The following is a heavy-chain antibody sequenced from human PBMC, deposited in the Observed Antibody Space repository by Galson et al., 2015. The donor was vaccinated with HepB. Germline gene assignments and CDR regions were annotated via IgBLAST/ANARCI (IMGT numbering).Heavy chain of an antibody. D-gene: IGHD3-22*01. J-gene: IGHJ3*02. Sequence: SVKVSCKASGGTFTNYALSWVRQAPEQGLEWMGGIIPILHTPNYAQKFQGRVTISTDESTSTVYMELSSLRSEDTAFYYCAREGHYYDSRGYYGVFDIWGQGTMVTVSS. CDR2: IIPILHTP. CDR1: GGTFTNYA. CDR3: AREGHYYDSRGYYGVFDI. V-gene: IGHV1-69*05.